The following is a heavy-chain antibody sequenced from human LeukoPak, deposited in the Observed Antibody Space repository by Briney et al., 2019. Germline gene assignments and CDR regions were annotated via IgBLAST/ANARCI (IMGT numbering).Heavy chain of an antibody. CDR3: ARLSAVPRGEFDY. D-gene: IGHD3-16*01. CDR2: IYPGDSDT. J-gene: IGHJ4*02. CDR1: GYSFTSYW. Sequence: GESLKISCKGSGYSFTSYWIGWVRQLPGKGLEWMGIIYPGDSDTRYSPSFQGQVTISADKSISTASLQWSSLKASDTAMYYCARLSAVPRGEFDYWGQGTLVTVSS. V-gene: IGHV5-51*01.